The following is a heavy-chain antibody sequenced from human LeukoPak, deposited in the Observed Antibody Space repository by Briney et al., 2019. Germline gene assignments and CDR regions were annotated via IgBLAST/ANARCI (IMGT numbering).Heavy chain of an antibody. D-gene: IGHD6-13*01. Sequence: GGSLRLSCAASGFTFSNYAMNWVRQAPGKGLEWVSSISGSGGYTYYADSVKGRFTISRDNSKNTLYLQMNSLRAEDTAVYYCAKVAKTFYSSSWYIDYWGQGTLVTVSS. CDR3: AKVAKTFYSSSWYIDY. V-gene: IGHV3-23*01. J-gene: IGHJ4*02. CDR2: ISGSGGYT. CDR1: GFTFSNYA.